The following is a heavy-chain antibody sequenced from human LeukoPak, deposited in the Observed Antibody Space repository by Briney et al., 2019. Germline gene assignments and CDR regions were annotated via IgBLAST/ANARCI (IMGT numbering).Heavy chain of an antibody. CDR2: IYYSGST. CDR3: ARYYDSGSRIDY. Sequence: SETLSLTCTVSGGSISSYYWSWIRQPPGKGLEWIGYIYYSGSTNYNPSLKSRVTISVDTSKNQFSLKLNSVTAADTAMYYCARYYDSGSRIDYWGQGTLVTVSS. V-gene: IGHV4-59*01. CDR1: GGSISSYY. J-gene: IGHJ4*02. D-gene: IGHD3-10*01.